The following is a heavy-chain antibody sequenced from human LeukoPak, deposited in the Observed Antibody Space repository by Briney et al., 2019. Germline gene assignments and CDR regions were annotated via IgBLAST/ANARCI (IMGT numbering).Heavy chain of an antibody. D-gene: IGHD2-15*01. CDR2: ISSSSSTI. CDR3: AKDDYCSGGSCYWGADY. J-gene: IGHJ4*02. V-gene: IGHV3-48*01. CDR1: GFTFSSYS. Sequence: PGGSLRLSCAASGFTFSSYSMNWVRQAPGKGLEWVSYISSSSSTIYYADSVKGRFTISRDNAKNSLYLQMNSLRAEDTAVYYCAKDDYCSGGSCYWGADYWGQGTLVTVSS.